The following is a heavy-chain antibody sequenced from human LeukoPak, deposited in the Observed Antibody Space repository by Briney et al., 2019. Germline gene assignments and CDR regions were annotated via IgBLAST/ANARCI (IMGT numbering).Heavy chain of an antibody. J-gene: IGHJ6*02. CDR2: IYYTGSV. Sequence: SQTLSLTCTITGASIGTGGFYWTWIRQPPGEGLEWIGYIYYTGSVDYNASLKSRLTISLDTSKNQFSLKLNSVTAADTAVYYCARGAYGMDVWGQGTTVTVSS. V-gene: IGHV4-31*03. CDR1: GASIGTGGFY. CDR3: ARGAYGMDV.